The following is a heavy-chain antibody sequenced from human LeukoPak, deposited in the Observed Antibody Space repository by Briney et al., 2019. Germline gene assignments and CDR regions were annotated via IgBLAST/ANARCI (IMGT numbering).Heavy chain of an antibody. CDR2: IYYSGST. CDR3: ASQPPRSYCSGGSCYSDWFDP. Sequence: PSETLSLTCTVSGGSISSGGYYWSWIRQHPGKGLEWIGYIYYSGSTYYNPSLKSRVTISVDTSKNQFSLKLGSVTAADTAVYYCASQPPRSYCSGGSCYSDWFDPWGQGTLVTVSS. D-gene: IGHD2-15*01. CDR1: GGSISSGGYY. V-gene: IGHV4-31*03. J-gene: IGHJ5*02.